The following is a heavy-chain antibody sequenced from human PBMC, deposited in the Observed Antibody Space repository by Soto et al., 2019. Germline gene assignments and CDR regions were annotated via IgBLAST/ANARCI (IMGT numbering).Heavy chain of an antibody. CDR3: ARGVWFGEATGGMDV. Sequence: GGSLRLSCAASGFTFSSYDMHWVRHATGKGLEWVSAIGTASDTNYPGSVKGRFTISRENTKNSLYLQMNSLRAGDTAVYYCARGVWFGEATGGMDVWGQGTTVTVSS. CDR2: IGTASDT. J-gene: IGHJ6*02. CDR1: GFTFSSYD. V-gene: IGHV3-13*01. D-gene: IGHD3-10*01.